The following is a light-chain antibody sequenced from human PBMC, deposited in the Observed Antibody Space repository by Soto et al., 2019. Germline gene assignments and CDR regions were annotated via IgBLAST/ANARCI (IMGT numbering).Light chain of an antibody. CDR2: DAS. J-gene: IGKJ1*01. CDR3: LQDHDDSWT. Sequence: DIQMTQSPSTLSASVGDRVTITCRASQSLSSWLAWYQQKPGKAPKLLIYDASSLESGVPSRFSGSGSGTEFTLTVSSLQPEDFATYYCLQDHDDSWTFGQGTKVDIK. V-gene: IGKV1-5*01. CDR1: QSLSSW.